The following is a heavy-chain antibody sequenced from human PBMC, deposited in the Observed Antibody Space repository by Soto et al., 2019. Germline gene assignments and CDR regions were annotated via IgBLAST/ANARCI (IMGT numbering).Heavy chain of an antibody. D-gene: IGHD6-19*01. CDR3: ARATIAVAAPVDNDAFDI. Sequence: PGGSLRLSCAASGFTFSSYSMNWVRQAPGKGLEWVSSISSSSSYIYYADSVKGRFTISRDNAKNSLYLQMNSLRAEDTAVYYCARATIAVAAPVDNDAFDIWGQGTMVTVSS. CDR1: GFTFSSYS. J-gene: IGHJ3*02. CDR2: ISSSSSYI. V-gene: IGHV3-21*01.